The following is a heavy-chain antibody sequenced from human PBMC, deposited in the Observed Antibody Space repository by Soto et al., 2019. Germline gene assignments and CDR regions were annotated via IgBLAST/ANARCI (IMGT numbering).Heavy chain of an antibody. J-gene: IGHJ4*01. CDR3: AKVSGSDFWSGYYF. Sequence: QVQLVESGGGVVQPGRSLRLSCAASGFTFSSYGMHWVRQAPGKGLEWVAVISYDGRNKYYADSVKGRFTISRDNSKNTLYLQMDSLRAEDTAVYYCAKVSGSDFWSGYYFWGHGTLVTVSS. CDR2: ISYDGRNK. D-gene: IGHD3-3*01. CDR1: GFTFSSYG. V-gene: IGHV3-30*18.